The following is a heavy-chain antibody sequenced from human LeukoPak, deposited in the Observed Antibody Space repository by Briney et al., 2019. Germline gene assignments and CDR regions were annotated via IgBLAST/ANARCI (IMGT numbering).Heavy chain of an antibody. V-gene: IGHV4-34*01. Sequence: SETLSLTCAVYGGSFSGYYWSWIRQPPGKGLEWIGEINHSGSTNYNPSLKSRVTISVDTSKNQFSLKVSSVTAADTAVYYCARGRKDSSSIFYYYYYMEVWDKGTTVTVSS. J-gene: IGHJ6*03. D-gene: IGHD6-6*01. CDR3: ARGRKDSSSIFYYYYYMEV. CDR1: GGSFSGYY. CDR2: INHSGST.